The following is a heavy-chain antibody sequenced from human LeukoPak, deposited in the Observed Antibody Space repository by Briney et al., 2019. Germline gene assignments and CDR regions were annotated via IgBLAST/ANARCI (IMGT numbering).Heavy chain of an antibody. CDR2: IGKTGSHT. CDR3: ARDDRFDGSGHYSAFDV. Sequence: GGSLRLSCAASGFTFSDFYMNWIRQAPGKGLEWISFIGKTGSHTHYAESVKGRFTISRDNAKKSVFLQMNSLRDDDTAVYYCARDDRFDGSGHYSAFDVWGQGTMSPSLQ. J-gene: IGHJ3*01. CDR1: GFTFSDFY. V-gene: IGHV3-11*05. D-gene: IGHD3-22*01.